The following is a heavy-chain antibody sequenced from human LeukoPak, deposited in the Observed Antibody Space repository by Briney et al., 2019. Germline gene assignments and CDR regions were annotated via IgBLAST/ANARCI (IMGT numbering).Heavy chain of an antibody. CDR3: APPNAFDI. V-gene: IGHV3-9*01. CDR1: GFTFDDYA. J-gene: IGHJ3*02. CDR2: ISWNSGSI. Sequence: GGSLRLSCAASGFTFDDYAMHWVRQAPGKGLEWVSGISWNSGSIGYADSVKGRFTISRDNAKNSLYLQMNSLRAEDTALYYCAPPNAFDIWGQGTMVTVSS.